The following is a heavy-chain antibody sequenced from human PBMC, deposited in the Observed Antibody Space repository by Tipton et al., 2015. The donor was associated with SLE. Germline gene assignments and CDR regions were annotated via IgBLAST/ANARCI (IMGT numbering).Heavy chain of an antibody. CDR1: GGSISNSSYY. CDR3: AGEEMITVIRGTTGAY. J-gene: IGHJ4*02. Sequence: TLSLTCTVSGGSISNSSYYWGWIRQPPGKGLGWIATIYYNGGTQYNPSLKSRVTISVDTSKNQFSLKLNSVTAADTAVDYCAGEEMITVIRGTTGAYWGQGTLVTVSS. CDR2: IYYNGGT. D-gene: IGHD3-10*01. V-gene: IGHV4-39*02.